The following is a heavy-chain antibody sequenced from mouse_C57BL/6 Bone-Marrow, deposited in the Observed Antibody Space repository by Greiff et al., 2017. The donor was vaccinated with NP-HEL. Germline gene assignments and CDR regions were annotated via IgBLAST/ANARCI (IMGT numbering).Heavy chain of an antibody. CDR2: IDPENGDT. D-gene: IGHD1-1*02. J-gene: IGHJ4*01. V-gene: IGHV14-4*01. CDR1: GFNIKDDY. CDR3: TTVVYYYAMDY. Sequence: EVLLQQSGAELVRPGASVKLSCTASGFNIKDDYMHWVKQRPEQGLEWIGWIDPENGDTEYASKFQGKATITADTSSNTAYLQLSSLTSEDTAVYYCTTVVYYYAMDYWGQGTSVTVSS.